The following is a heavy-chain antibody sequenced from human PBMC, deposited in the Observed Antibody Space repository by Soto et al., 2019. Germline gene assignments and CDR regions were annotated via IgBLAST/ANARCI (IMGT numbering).Heavy chain of an antibody. CDR2: IIPIFGTA. J-gene: IGHJ6*02. Sequence: SSVKVSCKASGGTFSSYAISWVRQAPGQGLEWMGGIIPIFGTANYAQKFKGRVTITADESTSTAYMELSSLRSEDKAVYYCARVRVVSDYYYYGMDVWRQGTAVSVSS. V-gene: IGHV1-69*13. D-gene: IGHD2-15*01. CDR3: ARVRVVSDYYYYGMDV. CDR1: GGTFSSYA.